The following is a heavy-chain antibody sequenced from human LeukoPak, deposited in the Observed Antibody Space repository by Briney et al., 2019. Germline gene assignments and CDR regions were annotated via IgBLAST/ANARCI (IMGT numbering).Heavy chain of an antibody. CDR2: ISSSGSTI. CDR3: ASSFDYGGNAAFDI. Sequence: GGSLRLSCAASGFTFSDYYMSWIRQAPGKGLEWVSYISSSGSTIYYADSVKGRFTISRDNAKNSLYLQMNSLRAEDTAVYYCASSFDYGGNAAFDIWGQGTMVTVSS. J-gene: IGHJ3*02. D-gene: IGHD4-23*01. V-gene: IGHV3-11*01. CDR1: GFTFSDYY.